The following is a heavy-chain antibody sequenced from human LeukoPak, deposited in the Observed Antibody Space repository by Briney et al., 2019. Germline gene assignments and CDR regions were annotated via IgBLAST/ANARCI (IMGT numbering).Heavy chain of an antibody. D-gene: IGHD3-10*01. Sequence: GGSLRLSCAASGFTFSSYAMHWVRQAPGKGLEWVSSISSSSSYIYYADSVKGRFTISRDNAKNSLYLQMNSLRAEDTAVYYCARGLRITMVRGVKAGDYWGQGTLVTVSS. V-gene: IGHV3-21*01. CDR2: ISSSSSYI. J-gene: IGHJ4*02. CDR1: GFTFSSYA. CDR3: ARGLRITMVRGVKAGDY.